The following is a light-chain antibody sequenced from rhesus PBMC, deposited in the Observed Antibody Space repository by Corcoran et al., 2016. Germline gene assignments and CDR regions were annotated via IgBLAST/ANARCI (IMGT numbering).Light chain of an antibody. CDR2: FAS. J-gene: IGKJ4*01. CDR1: QGISKN. V-gene: IGKV1S15*01. CDR3: QHGYGTPLT. Sequence: DIQMTQSPSSLSASVGDTVTITCRASQGISKNLAWYQQKPGKVPKLLIYFASTLQIGVPSRFSGSGSGTDFTLTISSLQPEYFATYYCQHGYGTPLTFGGGTKVEIK.